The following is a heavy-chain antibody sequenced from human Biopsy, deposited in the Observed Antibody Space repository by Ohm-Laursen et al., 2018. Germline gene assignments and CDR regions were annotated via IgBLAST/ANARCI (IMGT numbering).Heavy chain of an antibody. D-gene: IGHD3-22*01. CDR2: VYYSGST. CDR3: GRREVVITHDAFDT. CDR1: GGSFSGYY. V-gene: IGHV4-59*08. J-gene: IGHJ3*02. Sequence: TLSLTCGVYGGSFSGYYCSWIRQPPGKGLEWIGDVYYSGSTNRNPSLKSRVTILVDTSKNQFSLKLNSVTAADTAVYYCGRREVVITHDAFDTWGQGTMVTVSS.